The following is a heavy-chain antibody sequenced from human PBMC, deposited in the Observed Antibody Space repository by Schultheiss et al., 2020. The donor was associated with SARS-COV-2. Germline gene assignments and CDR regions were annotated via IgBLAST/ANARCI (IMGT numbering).Heavy chain of an antibody. CDR1: GFTVSSNY. Sequence: GSLRLSCAASGFTVSSNYMSWIRQPPGKGLEWIGYIYYSGSTNYNPSLKSRVTISVDTSKNQFSLKLSSVTAADTAVYYCARSVGYSYGPDYWGQGTLVTVSS. CDR2: IYYSGST. CDR3: ARSVGYSYGPDY. J-gene: IGHJ4*02. D-gene: IGHD5-18*01. V-gene: IGHV4-59*02.